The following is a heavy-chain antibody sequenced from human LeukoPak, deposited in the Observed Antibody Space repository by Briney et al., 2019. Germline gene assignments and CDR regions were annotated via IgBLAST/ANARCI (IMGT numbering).Heavy chain of an antibody. J-gene: IGHJ6*02. D-gene: IGHD6-13*01. CDR2: INPNSGGT. CDR3: ARGAPTAAGTHQAIHRDPPYYYYGMDV. CDR1: GYTFTGYY. Sequence: ASVKVSCKASGYTFTGYYMHWVRQAPGQGLEWMGWINPNSGGTNYAQKFQGRVTMTRDTSISTAYMELSRLRSDDTAVYYWARGAPTAAGTHQAIHRDPPYYYYGMDVWGQGTTVTVSS. V-gene: IGHV1-2*02.